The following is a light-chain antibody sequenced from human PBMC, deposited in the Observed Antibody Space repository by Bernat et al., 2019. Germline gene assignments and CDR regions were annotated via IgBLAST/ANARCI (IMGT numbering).Light chain of an antibody. CDR2: SAS. Sequence: DIQMTQSPTLLSASVGDKVTITCRASQDISISLSWFLQKPGRAPKSLIYSASILQSEFPSKFSGSGYGTDFILTISSLHPGDSATYYCQQYNVYPPTFGQGTKVEIK. V-gene: IGKV1-16*02. CDR3: QQYNVYPPT. CDR1: QDISIS. J-gene: IGKJ1*01.